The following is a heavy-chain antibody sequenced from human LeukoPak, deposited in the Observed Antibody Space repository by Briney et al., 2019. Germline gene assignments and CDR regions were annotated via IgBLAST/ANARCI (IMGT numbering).Heavy chain of an antibody. V-gene: IGHV3-73*01. CDR2: IRSKADNYAT. J-gene: IGHJ4*02. D-gene: IGHD5-12*01. CDR1: GFTFSGSH. Sequence: GGSLRLSCAASGFTFSGSHMHWVRQASGKGLEWVGHIRSKADNYATAYGASVTGRFTVSRDDSKNMAYLQMDSLKTEDTAIYCCSRQVDSVHDYWGRGILVTVSS. CDR3: SRQVDSVHDY.